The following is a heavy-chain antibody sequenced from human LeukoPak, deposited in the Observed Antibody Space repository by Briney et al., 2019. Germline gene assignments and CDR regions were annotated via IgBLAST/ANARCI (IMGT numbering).Heavy chain of an antibody. J-gene: IGHJ4*02. D-gene: IGHD1-26*01. Sequence: GSLRLSCAASGFTFSSYWMSWVRQAPGKGLEWVANIKQDGSEENFVDSVKGRFTISRDNAKKSLYLQMNSLRAEDTAVYHCARGSSAGASLRHDYWGQGTLVTVSS. V-gene: IGHV3-7*01. CDR2: IKQDGSEE. CDR3: ARGSSAGASLRHDY. CDR1: GFTFSSYW.